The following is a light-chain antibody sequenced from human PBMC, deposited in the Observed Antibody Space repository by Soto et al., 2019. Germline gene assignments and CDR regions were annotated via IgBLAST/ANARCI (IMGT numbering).Light chain of an antibody. Sequence: DVQMTQSPSSLSAFEGDRVTITCRASQGIAPYLAWFQQKPGRVPKLLIYATSTLQSGVPSRFSGSGSGTDFTLTITSLQPEDVATYYCQKYNSAPLTFGGGTKVDIK. CDR1: QGIAPY. CDR2: ATS. CDR3: QKYNSAPLT. J-gene: IGKJ4*01. V-gene: IGKV1-27*01.